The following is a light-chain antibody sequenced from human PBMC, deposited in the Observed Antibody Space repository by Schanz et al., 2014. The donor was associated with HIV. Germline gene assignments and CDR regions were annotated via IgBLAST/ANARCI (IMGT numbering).Light chain of an antibody. CDR1: SSDVGGYNY. Sequence: QSALTQPPSASGSPGQSVTISCTGTSSDVGGYNYVSWYQQHPGKAPKLMIYEVSERPSGVPDRFSGSKSGNTASLTVSGLQADDEADYYCNSYSHSNTYVFGSGTKLTVL. CDR2: EVS. CDR3: NSYSHSNTYV. J-gene: IGLJ1*01. V-gene: IGLV2-8*01.